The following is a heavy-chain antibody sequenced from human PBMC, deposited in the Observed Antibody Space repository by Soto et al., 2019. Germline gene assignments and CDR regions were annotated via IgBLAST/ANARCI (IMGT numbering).Heavy chain of an antibody. Sequence: SETLSLTCAVSGGSISSGNWWSWVRQPPGKGLEWIGEIYHSGSTNYNPSLKSRVTIPVDKSKNQFSLKLSSVTAADTAVYYCARVVGGYYYGMDVWGQGTTVTVSS. CDR3: ARVVGGYYYGMDV. V-gene: IGHV4-4*02. D-gene: IGHD2-2*01. J-gene: IGHJ6*02. CDR2: IYHSGST. CDR1: GGSISSGNW.